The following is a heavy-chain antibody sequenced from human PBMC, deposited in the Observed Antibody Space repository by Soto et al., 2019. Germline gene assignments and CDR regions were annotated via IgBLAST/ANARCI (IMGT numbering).Heavy chain of an antibody. V-gene: IGHV5-51*01. CDR2: IYPGGSDP. D-gene: IGHD2-2*01. Sequence: GESLKISCKGSGYSFTNYWIAWVRQMPGKGLEWMVIIYPGGSDPRYSPPFQGQVTISVDKSITTAYLQWSSLKASDTAMYYCARGSPLHRLLSRTLGSLRWFAPWGQGTLVTVSS. CDR3: ARGSPLHRLLSRTLGSLRWFAP. CDR1: GYSFTNYW. J-gene: IGHJ5*02.